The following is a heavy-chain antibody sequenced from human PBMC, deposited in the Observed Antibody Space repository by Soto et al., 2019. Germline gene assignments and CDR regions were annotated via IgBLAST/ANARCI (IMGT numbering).Heavy chain of an antibody. Sequence: QVQLQESGPGLLKPSETLSLTCTVSDGSVDSHHWTWIRQPPGKGLEWIGDYSDSTSYSPSLKSRVSISADTSRNQFSLKLTSVTAADTAVYFCTTYRRGEGGRGSWSQGALVTVS. CDR1: DGSVDSHH. CDR2: DYSDST. V-gene: IGHV4-59*08. CDR3: TTYRRGEGGRGS. J-gene: IGHJ5*02. D-gene: IGHD3-16*01.